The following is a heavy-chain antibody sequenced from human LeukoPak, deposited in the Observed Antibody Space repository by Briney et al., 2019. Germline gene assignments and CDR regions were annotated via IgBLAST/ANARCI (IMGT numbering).Heavy chain of an antibody. J-gene: IGHJ4*02. CDR3: AKDASGYDWAYFDY. CDR1: GFTFDDYA. CDR2: ICWNSGSI. D-gene: IGHD5-12*01. V-gene: IGHV3-9*01. Sequence: PGGSLRLSCAASGFTFDDYAMHWVRQAPGKGLEWVSGICWNSGSIGYADSVKGRFTISRDNAKNSLYLQMNSLRAEDTALYYCAKDASGYDWAYFDYWGQGTLVTVSS.